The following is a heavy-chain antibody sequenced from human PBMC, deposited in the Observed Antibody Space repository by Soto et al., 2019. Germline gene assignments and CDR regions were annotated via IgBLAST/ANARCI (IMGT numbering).Heavy chain of an antibody. CDR2: IKSKTDGGTT. CDR3: TTAYFEFWSGYYNDAFDI. J-gene: IGHJ3*02. D-gene: IGHD3-3*01. V-gene: IGHV3-15*01. CDR1: GFTFSNAW. Sequence: EVQLVESGGGLVKPGGSLRLSCAASGFTFSNAWMSWVRQAPGKGLEWVGRIKSKTDGGTTDYAAPVKGRFTISRDDSKNTLYLQMNSLKTEDTDVYYCTTAYFEFWSGYYNDAFDIWGQGTMVTVSS.